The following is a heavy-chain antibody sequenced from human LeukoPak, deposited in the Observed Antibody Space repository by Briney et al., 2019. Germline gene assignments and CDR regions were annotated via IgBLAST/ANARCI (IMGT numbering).Heavy chain of an antibody. V-gene: IGHV3-53*01. CDR3: ARGKGRYGEMATTHDY. Sequence: PGGSLRLSCAASGFTVSSNYMSWVRQAPGKGLEWVSVIYSGGSTYYADSVKGRFTISRDNSKNTLYLQMNSLRAEDTAVYYCARGKGRYGEMATTHDYWGQGTLVTVSS. D-gene: IGHD5-24*01. CDR1: GFTVSSNY. CDR2: IYSGGST. J-gene: IGHJ4*02.